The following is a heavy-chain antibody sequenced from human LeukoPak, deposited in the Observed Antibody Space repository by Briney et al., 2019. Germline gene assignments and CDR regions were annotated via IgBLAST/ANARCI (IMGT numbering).Heavy chain of an antibody. D-gene: IGHD2-21*02. J-gene: IGHJ5*02. Sequence: ASVKVSCKASGYTLTSYDINWVRQATGQGLEWMGWMNPNSGNTGYAQKFQGRVTMTRNTSISTAYMELSSLRSEDTAVYYCAGGRLRNTGNWFDPWGQGTLVTVSS. CDR1: GYTLTSYD. V-gene: IGHV1-8*01. CDR3: AGGRLRNTGNWFDP. CDR2: MNPNSGNT.